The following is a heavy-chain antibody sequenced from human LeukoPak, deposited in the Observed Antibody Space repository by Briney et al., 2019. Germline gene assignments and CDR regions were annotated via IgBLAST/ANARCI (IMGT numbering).Heavy chain of an antibody. V-gene: IGHV3-30*03. CDR3: ASPGLSGSFYHYFDY. Sequence: PGRSLRLSCAASGFTFSSYGMHWVRQAPGEGLEWVAIISYDGSNKYYADSVKGRFTISRDNSKNTLYLQMNSLRAEDAAVYYCASPGLSGSFYHYFDYWGQGTLVTVSS. D-gene: IGHD1-26*01. CDR1: GFTFSSYG. CDR2: ISYDGSNK. J-gene: IGHJ4*02.